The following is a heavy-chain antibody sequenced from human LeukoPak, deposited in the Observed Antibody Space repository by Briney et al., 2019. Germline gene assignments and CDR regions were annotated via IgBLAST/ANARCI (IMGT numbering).Heavy chain of an antibody. CDR1: GYTFTSYG. CDR3: ARAIAVAGMTDY. CDR2: ISTYNGNT. V-gene: IGHV1-18*01. D-gene: IGHD6-19*01. J-gene: IGHJ4*02. Sequence: ASVKVSCKASGYTFTSYGISWVRQAPGQGLEWMGWISTYNGNTNYAQKLQGRVTMTTDTSTSTAYMELRSLRSDDTAVYYCARAIAVAGMTDYWGQGTLVTVSS.